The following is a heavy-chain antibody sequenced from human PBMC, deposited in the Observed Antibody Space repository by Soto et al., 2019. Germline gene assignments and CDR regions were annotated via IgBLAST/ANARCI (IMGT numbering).Heavy chain of an antibody. CDR1: GYTFTSYG. CDR2: ISAYNGNT. CDR3: AAEGSGYDLGLYY. J-gene: IGHJ4*02. Sequence: GASVKVSCKASGYTFTSYGISWVRQAPGQGLEWMGWISAYNGNTNYAQKFQERVTITRDMSTSTAYMELSSLRSEDTAVYYCAAEGSGYDLGLYYWGQGTLVTVSS. V-gene: IGHV1-18*01. D-gene: IGHD5-12*01.